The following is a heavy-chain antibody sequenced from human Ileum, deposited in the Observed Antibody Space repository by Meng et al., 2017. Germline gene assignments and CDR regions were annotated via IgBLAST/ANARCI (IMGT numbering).Heavy chain of an antibody. CDR2: LHPSGST. CDR1: GGSFSNYY. J-gene: IGHJ4*02. CDR3: ARGDDWAKSGNF. D-gene: IGHD3-16*01. Sequence: VQLRQWGARLLKPSETLSLTCAVYGGSFSNYYLTWSRQSPGKGLEWIGELHPSGSTYYSPSLQSRVTITLDTSKNQFSLTLNSVTAADTAVYYCARGDDWAKSGNFWGQGTLVTVSS. V-gene: IGHV4-34*01.